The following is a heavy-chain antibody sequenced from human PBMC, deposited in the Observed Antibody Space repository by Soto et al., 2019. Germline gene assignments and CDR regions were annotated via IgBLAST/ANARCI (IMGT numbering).Heavy chain of an antibody. CDR3: ARRHYYDSSGYYYNWFDP. Sequence: SETLSLTCAVSGGSISSGGYSWSWIRQPPGKGLKWIGYIYYSGSTNYNPSLKSRVTISVDTSKNQFSLKLSSVTAADTAVYYCARRHYYDSSGYYYNWFDPWGQGTLVTVSS. D-gene: IGHD3-22*01. CDR2: IYYSGST. J-gene: IGHJ5*02. V-gene: IGHV4-61*08. CDR1: GGSISSGGYS.